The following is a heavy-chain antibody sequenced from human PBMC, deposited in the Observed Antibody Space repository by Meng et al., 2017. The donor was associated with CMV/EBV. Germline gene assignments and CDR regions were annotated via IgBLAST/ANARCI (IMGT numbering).Heavy chain of an antibody. CDR1: SYA. J-gene: IGHJ5*02. V-gene: IGHV3-30*04. CDR2: ISYDGSNK. D-gene: IGHD2-2*02. Sequence: SYAMHWVRQAPGKGLEWVAVISYDGSNKYYADSVKGRFTISRDNSKNTLYLQMYSLRAEDTAVYYCAREGVRGDIVVVPAAISWFDPWGQGTLVTVSS. CDR3: AREGVRGDIVVVPAAISWFDP.